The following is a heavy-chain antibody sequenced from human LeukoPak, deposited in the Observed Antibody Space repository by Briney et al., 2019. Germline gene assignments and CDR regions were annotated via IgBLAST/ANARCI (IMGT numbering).Heavy chain of an antibody. CDR2: IIPIFGTA. CDR1: GGTFGSYA. J-gene: IGHJ2*01. Sequence: SVKVSCKASGGTFGSYAISWVRQAPGQGLEWMGRIIPIFGTANYAQKFQGRVTITTDESTSTAYMELSSLRSEDTAVYYCARLEMWGAVAGQGSNWYFDLWGRGTLVTVSS. V-gene: IGHV1-69*05. CDR3: ARLEMWGAVAGQGSNWYFDL. D-gene: IGHD6-19*01.